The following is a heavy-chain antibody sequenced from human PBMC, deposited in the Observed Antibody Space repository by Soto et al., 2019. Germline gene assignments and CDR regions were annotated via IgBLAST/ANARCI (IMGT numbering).Heavy chain of an antibody. CDR3: ARCQRENVGFKFYYYMDV. Sequence: PGGSLRLSCAASGFTFSSYWMHWVRQIPGKGLLWVSYIKSNGSGVSYADSVKGRFTISRDNAKNSLYLQMNSLRAEDTAVYYCARCQRENVGFKFYYYMDVWGKGTTVTVSS. J-gene: IGHJ6*03. D-gene: IGHD1-26*01. V-gene: IGHV3-48*04. CDR2: IKSNGSGV. CDR1: GFTFSSYW.